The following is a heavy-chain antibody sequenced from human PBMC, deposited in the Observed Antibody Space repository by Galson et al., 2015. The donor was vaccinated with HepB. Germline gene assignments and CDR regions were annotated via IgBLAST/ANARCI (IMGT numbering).Heavy chain of an antibody. CDR1: GFTFSSYA. J-gene: IGHJ4*02. Sequence: SLRLSCAASGFTFSSYAMHWVRQAPGKGLEWVAVISYDGSNKYYADSVKGRFTISRDNSKNTLYLQMNSLRAEDTAVYYCARGGYYYGSGSYWLDYWGQGTLVTVSS. CDR2: ISYDGSNK. CDR3: ARGGYYYGSGSYWLDY. D-gene: IGHD3-10*01. V-gene: IGHV3-30*04.